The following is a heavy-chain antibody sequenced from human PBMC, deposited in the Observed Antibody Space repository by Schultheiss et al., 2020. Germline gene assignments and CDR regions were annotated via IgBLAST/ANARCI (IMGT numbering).Heavy chain of an antibody. V-gene: IGHV3-53*01. D-gene: IGHD1-26*01. Sequence: GGSLRLSCAASGFTFSNAWMNWVRQAPGKGLEWVSVIYSGGSTYYADSVKGRFTISRDNSKNTLYLQMNSLRAEDTAVYYCARVRFSGSYPSYFDYWGQGTLVTVSS. J-gene: IGHJ4*02. CDR1: GFTFSNAW. CDR2: IYSGGST. CDR3: ARVRFSGSYPSYFDY.